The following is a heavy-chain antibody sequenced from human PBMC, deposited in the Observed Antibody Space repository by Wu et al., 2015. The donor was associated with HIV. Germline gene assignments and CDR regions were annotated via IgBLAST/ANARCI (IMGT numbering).Heavy chain of an antibody. D-gene: IGHD2-2*01. CDR3: ARDSTSVAFDI. Sequence: QVQLQESGPGLVKPSETLSLTCTVSGDSISSHYYWNWIRQPPGKGLEWIGYVYYSGSTNYNPSLKSRITISVDTSKNQFSLRLTSVTAADTAVYYCARDSTSVAFDIWGQGTMVTVSS. CDR2: VYYSGST. J-gene: IGHJ3*02. V-gene: IGHV4-59*01. CDR1: GDSISSHYY.